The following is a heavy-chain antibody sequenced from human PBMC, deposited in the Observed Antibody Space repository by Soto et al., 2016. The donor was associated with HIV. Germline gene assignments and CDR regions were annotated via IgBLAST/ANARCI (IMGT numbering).Heavy chain of an antibody. D-gene: IGHD6-19*01. J-gene: IGHJ1*01. Sequence: EVQLLESGGGLVQPGGSLRLSCAASGFTFSSYAMSWVRQAPGKGLEWVSAISGSGGSTYYADSVKGRFTISRDNSKNTLYLQMNSLRAEDTAVYYCAAFLAVAGTLGDFQHWGQGTLVTVSS. CDR1: GFTFSSYA. CDR2: ISGSGGST. CDR3: AAFLAVAGTLGDFQH. V-gene: IGHV3-23*01.